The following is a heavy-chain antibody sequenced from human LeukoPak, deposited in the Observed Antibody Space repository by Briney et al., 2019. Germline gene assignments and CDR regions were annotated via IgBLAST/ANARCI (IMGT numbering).Heavy chain of an antibody. CDR3: ARVDQNWFDP. J-gene: IGHJ5*02. V-gene: IGHV1-69*01. CDR1: GGTFSSYA. CDR2: IIPIFGTA. Sequence: GSSVKVSCKASGGTFSSYAISWVRQAPGQGLEWMGGIIPIFGTANYAQKFQGRVTITADESTSTAYMELSSLRSEDRAVYYCARVDQNWFDPWGQGTLVTVSS. D-gene: IGHD2-2*01.